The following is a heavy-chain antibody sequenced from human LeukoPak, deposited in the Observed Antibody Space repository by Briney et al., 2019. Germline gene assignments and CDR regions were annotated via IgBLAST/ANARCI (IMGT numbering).Heavy chain of an antibody. J-gene: IGHJ4*02. CDR2: ISSSRSYI. D-gene: IGHD3-22*01. CDR1: GXTFSSYS. V-gene: IGHV3-21*01. CDR3: ARDGYYDSSNDFDY. Sequence: PGGSLRLSCAASGXTFSSYSMNWVRQAPGKGLEWVSSISSSRSYIYYADSVKGRFTISRDNAKNSLYLQMNSLRAEDTAVYYCARDGYYDSSNDFDYWGQGSLVTVSS.